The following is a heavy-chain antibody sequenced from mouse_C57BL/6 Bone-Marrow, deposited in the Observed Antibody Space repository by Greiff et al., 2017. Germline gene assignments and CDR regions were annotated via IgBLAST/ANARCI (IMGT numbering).Heavy chain of an antibody. Sequence: DVKLVESGGGLVQPGGSLKLSCAASGFTFSDYYMYWVRQTPEKRLEWVAYISNGGGSTYYPDTVKGRFTISRDNAKNTLYLQMSRLKSEDTAMYYCARRFYGSSYEYYAMDYWGQGTSVTVSS. D-gene: IGHD1-1*01. CDR3: ARRFYGSSYEYYAMDY. J-gene: IGHJ4*01. CDR1: GFTFSDYY. V-gene: IGHV5-12*01. CDR2: ISNGGGST.